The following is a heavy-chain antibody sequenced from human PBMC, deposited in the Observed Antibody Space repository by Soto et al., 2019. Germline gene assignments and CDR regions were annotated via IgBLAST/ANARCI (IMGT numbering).Heavy chain of an antibody. V-gene: IGHV1-18*01. D-gene: IGHD1-26*01. CDR1: GYTFTSYG. CDR3: ARDKGGSYPLTFGMDV. Sequence: ASVKVSCKASGYTFTSYGISWVRQAPGQGLEWMGWISAYNGNTNYAQKLQGRVTMTTDTSTSTAYMELRSLRSDDTAVYYCARDKGGSYPLTFGMDVWGQGTTVTVSS. J-gene: IGHJ6*02. CDR2: ISAYNGNT.